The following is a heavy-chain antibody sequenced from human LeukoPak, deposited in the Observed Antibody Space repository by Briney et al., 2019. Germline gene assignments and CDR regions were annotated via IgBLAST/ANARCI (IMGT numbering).Heavy chain of an antibody. CDR1: GYTFTGYY. Sequence: ASVKVSCKASGYTFTGYYMHWVRQAPGQGLEWMGWINPNSGGTNYAQKFQGRVTMTRDTSISTAYMELSRLRSDDTAVYYCARDREGYGILTGPGAAFDIWGQGTMVTVSS. CDR3: ARDREGYGILTGPGAAFDI. V-gene: IGHV1-2*02. CDR2: INPNSGGT. D-gene: IGHD3-9*01. J-gene: IGHJ3*02.